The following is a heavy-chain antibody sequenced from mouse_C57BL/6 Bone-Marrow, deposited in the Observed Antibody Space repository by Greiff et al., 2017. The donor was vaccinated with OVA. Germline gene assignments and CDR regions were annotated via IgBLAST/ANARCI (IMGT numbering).Heavy chain of an antibody. V-gene: IGHV2-2*01. Sequence: VQLQQSGPGLVQPSQSLSITCTVSGFSLTSYGVHWVRQSPGKGLEWLGVIWSGGSTDYNAAFISRLSISKDNSKSQVFFKMNSLQADDTAIYYCASDGYYKTWVAYWGQGTLVTVSA. CDR3: ASDGYYKTWVAY. CDR2: IWSGGST. D-gene: IGHD2-3*01. J-gene: IGHJ3*01. CDR1: GFSLTSYG.